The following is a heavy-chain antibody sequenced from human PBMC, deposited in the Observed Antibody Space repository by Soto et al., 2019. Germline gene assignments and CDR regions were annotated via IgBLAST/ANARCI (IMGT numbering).Heavy chain of an antibody. CDR2: ISYDGSNK. CDR1: GFTFSSYA. Sequence: QVQLVESGGGVVQPGRSLRLSCAASGFTFSSYAMHWVRQAPGKGLEWVAVISYDGSNKYYADSVKGRFTISRDNSKNTLYLQMNSLRAEDTAVYYCARCHYYYGMDVWGQGTTVTVSS. CDR3: ARCHYYYGMDV. J-gene: IGHJ6*02. V-gene: IGHV3-30-3*01.